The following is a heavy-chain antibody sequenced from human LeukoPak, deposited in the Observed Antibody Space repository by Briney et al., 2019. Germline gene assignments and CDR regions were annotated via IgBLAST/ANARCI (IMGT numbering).Heavy chain of an antibody. CDR2: IYYDGST. J-gene: IGHJ4*02. V-gene: IGHV4-39*01. CDR3: AGQGGGVALDY. CDR1: GGSMRSTSYY. Sequence: SSETLSLTCIVSGGSMRSTSYYWDWIRQPPGKGLEWIGTIYYDGSTSHYPPSLKSRVTMFVDTAKNHSSLNLSSVTAADTAVYYCAGQGGGVALDYWGQGMLVTVSS. D-gene: IGHD2-8*01.